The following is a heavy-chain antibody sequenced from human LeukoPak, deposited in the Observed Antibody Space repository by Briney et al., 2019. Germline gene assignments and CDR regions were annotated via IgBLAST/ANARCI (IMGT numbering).Heavy chain of an antibody. V-gene: IGHV3-73*01. D-gene: IGHD5-12*01. J-gene: IGHJ4*02. CDR3: TIMATHSY. Sequence: GGSLRLSCAASGFTFSGSAMHWVRQASGKGLEWVGRIRSKANRYATACAASVAVRFTISRDDSKSTAYLQMTSLKTEDTAVYYCTIMATHSYWGQGTLVTVSS. CDR1: GFTFSGSA. CDR2: IRSKANRYAT.